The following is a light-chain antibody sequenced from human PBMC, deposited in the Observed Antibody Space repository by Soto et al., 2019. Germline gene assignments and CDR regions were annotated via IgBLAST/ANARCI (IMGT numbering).Light chain of an antibody. CDR1: QSFRSW. V-gene: IGKV1-5*03. CDR2: KTS. J-gene: IGKJ4*01. CDR3: QQYNSNPLT. Sequence: DIPMTQSPSTLSASVGDRVTITCRASQSFRSWLAWYQQKPGKAPKLLIYKTSTLESGVPSRFSGSGSGTEFTLTISSLQPDDFATYYCQQYNSNPLTFGGGTKVEIK.